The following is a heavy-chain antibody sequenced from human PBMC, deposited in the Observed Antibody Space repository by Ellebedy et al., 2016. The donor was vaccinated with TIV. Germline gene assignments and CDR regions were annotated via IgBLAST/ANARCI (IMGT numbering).Heavy chain of an antibody. CDR1: GFTFSSYA. J-gene: IGHJ4*02. Sequence: GGSLRLSCVASGFTFSSYAMHWVRQAPGKGLEWVAVISYDGSNKYYADSVKGRFTISRDNSKNTVYLQMKSLRAEDTAVYYCARDLRPDDFWGQGTLVTVSS. CDR3: ARDLRPDDF. CDR2: ISYDGSNK. V-gene: IGHV3-30-3*01. D-gene: IGHD2-2*01.